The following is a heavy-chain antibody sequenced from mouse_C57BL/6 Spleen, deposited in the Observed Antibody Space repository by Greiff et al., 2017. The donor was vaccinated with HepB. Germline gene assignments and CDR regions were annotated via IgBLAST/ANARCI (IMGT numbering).Heavy chain of an antibody. CDR2: IDPSDSYT. Sequence: QVQLKQPGAELVMPGASVKLSCKASGYTFTSYWMHWVKQRPGQGLEWIGEIDPSDSYTNYNQKFKGKSTLTVDKSSSTAYMQLSSLTSEDSAVYYCARGALYDYDSYWYFDVWGTGTTVTVSS. CDR3: ARGALYDYDSYWYFDV. V-gene: IGHV1-69*01. CDR1: GYTFTSYW. D-gene: IGHD2-4*01. J-gene: IGHJ1*03.